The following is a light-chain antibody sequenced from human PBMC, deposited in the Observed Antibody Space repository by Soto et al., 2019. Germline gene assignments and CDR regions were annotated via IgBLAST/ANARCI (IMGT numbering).Light chain of an antibody. Sequence: IVLTQSPAGLSLSPGERATLSCRASQSVGRYLAWYQWKPGQAPRLLIYNALYRATGIPDRFSGSGSEKDFSLTISSLAPEDFAIYYCQKRRNWTSINFGQWTRLEIK. CDR3: QKRRNWTSIN. CDR1: QSVGRY. V-gene: IGKV3-11*01. J-gene: IGKJ5*01. CDR2: NAL.